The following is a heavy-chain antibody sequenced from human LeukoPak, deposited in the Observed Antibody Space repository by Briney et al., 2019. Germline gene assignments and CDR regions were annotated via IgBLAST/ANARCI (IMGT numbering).Heavy chain of an antibody. Sequence: PGGSLRLSCAVSGFTVSSNYMSWVRQAPGKGLEWVSVIYSGGTTYYADSVKGRFTISRDNSKKTLYLQMNSLRAEDTAVYYCAKEAGQDYGALDAFDVWGQGTMVTVSS. J-gene: IGHJ3*01. CDR3: AKEAGQDYGALDAFDV. V-gene: IGHV3-66*01. CDR2: IYSGGTT. D-gene: IGHD4-17*01. CDR1: GFTVSSNY.